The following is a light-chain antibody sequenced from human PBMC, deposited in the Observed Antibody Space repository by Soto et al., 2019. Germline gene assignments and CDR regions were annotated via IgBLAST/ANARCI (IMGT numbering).Light chain of an antibody. CDR3: QQRSNWRT. V-gene: IGKV3-11*01. J-gene: IGKJ2*01. Sequence: EIVLTQSPATLSLSPGERATLSCRASQSVSSYLAWYQQKPGQAPSLLIYDASNRATCIPARFSGSGSGTDFTLTISSLEPEDFAVYYCQQRSNWRTFGQGTKLEI. CDR1: QSVSSY. CDR2: DAS.